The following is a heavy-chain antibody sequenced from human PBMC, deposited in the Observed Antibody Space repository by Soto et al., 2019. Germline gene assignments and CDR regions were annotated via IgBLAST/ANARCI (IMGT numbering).Heavy chain of an antibody. V-gene: IGHV3-23*01. CDR2: IGGSGGST. CDR3: ARTSSGSYAFSDY. Sequence: PGGSLRLSCAASGFTFSSYAMIWVRRAPGKGLEWVSTIGGSGGSTHYADSVKGRFTISRDNSMNTLYLQMNSLRAEDTALYYCARTSSGSYAFSDYWGQGTLVTVSS. D-gene: IGHD1-26*01. J-gene: IGHJ4*02. CDR1: GFTFSSYA.